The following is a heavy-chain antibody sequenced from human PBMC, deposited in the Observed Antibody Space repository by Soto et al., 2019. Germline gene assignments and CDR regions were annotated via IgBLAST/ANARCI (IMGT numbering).Heavy chain of an antibody. D-gene: IGHD2-2*02. CDR1: GFSVSGNY. Sequence: VGSLRLSCAASGFSVSGNYMSWVRQAPGKGLEWVSVIYSDGSTYYADSVKGRFTISRDNSKNMMYLQMNSLRAEDTAVYYCARDCSSTSCYTPHYGMDVWGQGTTVTVSS. CDR2: IYSDGST. V-gene: IGHV3-53*01. J-gene: IGHJ6*02. CDR3: ARDCSSTSCYTPHYGMDV.